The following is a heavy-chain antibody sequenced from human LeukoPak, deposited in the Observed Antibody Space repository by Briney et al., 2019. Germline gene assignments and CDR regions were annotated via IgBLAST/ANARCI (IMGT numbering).Heavy chain of an antibody. J-gene: IGHJ4*02. V-gene: IGHV3-7*01. D-gene: IGHD5-18*01. CDR1: GFTFSDYA. CDR3: ARATQLWYVY. CDR2: IKQDGSEK. Sequence: GGSLRLSCTASGFTFSDYAMSWVRQAPGKGLEWVANIKQDGSEKYYVDSVKGRFTISRDNAKNSLYLQMNSLRAEDTAVYYCARATQLWYVYWGQGTLVTVSS.